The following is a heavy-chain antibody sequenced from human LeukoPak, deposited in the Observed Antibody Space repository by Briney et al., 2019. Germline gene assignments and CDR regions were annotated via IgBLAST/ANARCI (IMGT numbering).Heavy chain of an antibody. V-gene: IGHV1-46*01. J-gene: IGHJ1*01. Sequence: ASVKVSCKASGYTFTRYYMHWVPQAPGQGLERMGTINPSGGSTSYAQKFQGRVTMTRDKSTSTVYMELSSMRSYDTAVYYCARESGYSNGPGRGVFQHWGQGTLVTVSS. CDR3: ARESGYSNGPGRGVFQH. CDR1: GYTFTRYY. CDR2: INPSGGST. D-gene: IGHD5-18*01.